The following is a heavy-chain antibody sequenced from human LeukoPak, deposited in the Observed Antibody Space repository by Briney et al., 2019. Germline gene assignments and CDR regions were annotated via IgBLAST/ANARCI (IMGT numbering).Heavy chain of an antibody. D-gene: IGHD6-13*01. CDR1: GFTFSSYS. Sequence: GGSLRLSCAASGFTFSSYSMNWVRQAPGKGLEGVSYIGSSSSTIYYADSVKGRFTISRDNAKNSLYLQMNSLRAEDTAVYYCARGPPIAAAGYFDYWGQGALVTVSS. J-gene: IGHJ4*02. V-gene: IGHV3-48*01. CDR2: IGSSSSTI. CDR3: ARGPPIAAAGYFDY.